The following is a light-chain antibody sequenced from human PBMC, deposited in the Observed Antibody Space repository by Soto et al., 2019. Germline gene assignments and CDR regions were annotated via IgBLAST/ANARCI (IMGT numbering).Light chain of an antibody. Sequence: EIVMTHSPATLSVSPGERATLSCRASQSVSSNLAWYQQKPGQAPRLLIYGASTRATGTPARFSGSGSGTEFTLTISSLQSEDFVVYYCQQYNNWPPWTFGQGTKV. V-gene: IGKV3-15*01. J-gene: IGKJ1*01. CDR2: GAS. CDR3: QQYNNWPPWT. CDR1: QSVSSN.